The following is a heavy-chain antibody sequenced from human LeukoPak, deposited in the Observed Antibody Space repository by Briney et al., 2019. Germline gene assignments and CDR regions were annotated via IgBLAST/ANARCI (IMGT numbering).Heavy chain of an antibody. J-gene: IGHJ4*02. CDR3: AKDYDSSGLGSYCFDY. Sequence: GGSLRLSCAASGLTVSSNCMSWVRQAPGKGLEWVSFIYSGGNTYYADSVKGRFTISRDNSKNTLYLQMNSLRAEDTAVYYCAKDYDSSGLGSYCFDYWGQGTLVTVSS. D-gene: IGHD3-22*01. CDR1: GLTVSSNC. V-gene: IGHV3-53*01. CDR2: IYSGGNT.